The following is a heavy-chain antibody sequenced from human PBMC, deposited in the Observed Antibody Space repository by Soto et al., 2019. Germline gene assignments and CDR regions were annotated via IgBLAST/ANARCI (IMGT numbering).Heavy chain of an antibody. CDR2: ISSSSSYI. CDR1: GFTFSSYS. V-gene: IGHV3-21*01. CDR3: ARDCSGGSCLGHDAFDI. J-gene: IGHJ3*02. D-gene: IGHD2-15*01. Sequence: VQLVESGGGLVKPGGSLRLSCAASGFTFSSYSMNWVRQAPGKGLEWVSSISSSSSYIYYADSVKGRFTISRDNAKNSLYLQMNSLRAEDTAVYYCARDCSGGSCLGHDAFDIWGQGTMVTVSS.